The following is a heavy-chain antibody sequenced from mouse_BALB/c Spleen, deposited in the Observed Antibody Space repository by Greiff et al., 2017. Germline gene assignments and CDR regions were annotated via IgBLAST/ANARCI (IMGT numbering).Heavy chain of an antibody. CDR2: IYPGNVNT. D-gene: IGHD2-14*01. CDR1: GYTFTSYY. J-gene: IGHJ4*01. CDR3: ARLNYRDAMDY. Sequence: QVQLQQSGPELVKPGASVRISCKASGYTFTSYYIHWVKQRPGQGLEWIGWIYPGNVNTKYNEKFKGKATLTADKSSSTAYMQLSSLTSEDSAVYFCARLNYRDAMDYWGQGTSVTVSS. V-gene: IGHV1S56*01.